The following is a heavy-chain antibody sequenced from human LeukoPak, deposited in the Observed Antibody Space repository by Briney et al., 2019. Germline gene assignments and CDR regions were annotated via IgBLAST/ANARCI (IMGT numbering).Heavy chain of an antibody. J-gene: IGHJ6*04. CDR3: TRDRWGGGYISRGMDV. V-gene: IGHV3-49*04. CDR1: EFTFGDYA. CDR2: IRSKDNDGTT. D-gene: IGHD5-12*01. Sequence: GGSLRLPCTASEFTFGDYAISWVRQAPGKGLEWLGFIRSKDNDGTTDYAASVKGRFIISRDDSKSVAYLEMNDLKIEDTAVYYCTRDRWGGGYISRGMDVWGKGTTVTISS.